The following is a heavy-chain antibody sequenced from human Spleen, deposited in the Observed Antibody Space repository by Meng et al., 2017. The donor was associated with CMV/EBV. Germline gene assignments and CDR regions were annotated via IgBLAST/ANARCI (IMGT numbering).Heavy chain of an antibody. CDR1: ARSISSTTYY. D-gene: IGHD3-22*01. CDR2: INHSGST. V-gene: IGHV4-39*07. CDR3: ARVPKPYYYDSSGYYSLGYYFDY. J-gene: IGHJ4*02. Sequence: SETLSLTCTVSARSISSTTYYWGWIRQPPGKGLEWIGEINHSGSTNYNPSLKSRVTISVDTSKNQFSLKLSSVTAADTAVYYCARVPKPYYYDSSGYYSLGYYFDYWGQGTLVTVSS.